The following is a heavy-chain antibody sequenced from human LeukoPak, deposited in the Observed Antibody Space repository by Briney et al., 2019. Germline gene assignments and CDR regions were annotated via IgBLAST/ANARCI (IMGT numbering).Heavy chain of an antibody. CDR1: GGSISSYY. CDR2: IYYSGST. Sequence: SETLSLTCTVSGGSISSYYWSWIRQPPGKGLDWIGYIYYSGSTNYNPSLKSRVTISVDTSKNQFSLKLSSVTAADTAVYYCARDVGPLGPWGYYYGMDVWGQGTTVTVSS. J-gene: IGHJ6*02. CDR3: ARDVGPLGPWGYYYGMDV. D-gene: IGHD1-26*01. V-gene: IGHV4-59*01.